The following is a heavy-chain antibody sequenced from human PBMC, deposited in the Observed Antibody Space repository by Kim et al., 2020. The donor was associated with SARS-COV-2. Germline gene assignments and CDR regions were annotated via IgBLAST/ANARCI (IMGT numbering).Heavy chain of an antibody. CDR3: AHSNQTKDFDY. V-gene: IGHV2-5*01. D-gene: IGHD1-1*01. J-gene: IGHJ4*02. Sequence: KRNSPSLKTRYTITKDTSKNQVILTMTNVDPVDTATYYCAHSNQTKDFDYWGQGTLVTVSS. CDR2: K.